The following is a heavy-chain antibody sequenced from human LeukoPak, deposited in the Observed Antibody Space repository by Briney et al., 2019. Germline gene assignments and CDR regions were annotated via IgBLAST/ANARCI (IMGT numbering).Heavy chain of an antibody. CDR1: GYTFTGYY. CDR3: ARVRCSGGSCYSDY. Sequence: ASVKVSCKASGYTFTGYYMHWVRQAPRPGPEWMGWINPNSGGTNYAQKFQGRVMLTRDTSINTAYMELSRLRSDDSAVYYCARVRCSGGSCYSDYWGQGTLVTVSS. D-gene: IGHD2-15*01. V-gene: IGHV1-2*02. J-gene: IGHJ4*02. CDR2: INPNSGGT.